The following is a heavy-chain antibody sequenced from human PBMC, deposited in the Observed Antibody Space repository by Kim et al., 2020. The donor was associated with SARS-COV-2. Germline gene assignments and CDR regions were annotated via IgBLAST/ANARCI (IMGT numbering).Heavy chain of an antibody. V-gene: IGHV3-20*01. CDR1: GFTFDDYG. CDR2: INWNGGST. CDR3: AERWTVRIVLRFLEWLLQGWYFDL. J-gene: IGHJ2*01. Sequence: GGSLRLSCAASGFTFDDYGMSWVRQAPGKGLEWVSGINWNGGSTGYADSVKGRFTISRDNAKNSLYLQMNSLRAEDTALYHCAERWTVRIVLRFLEWLLQGWYFDLWGRGTLVTVSS. D-gene: IGHD3-3*01.